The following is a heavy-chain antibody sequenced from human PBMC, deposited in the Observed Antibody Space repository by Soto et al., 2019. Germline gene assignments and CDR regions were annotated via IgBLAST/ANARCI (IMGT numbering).Heavy chain of an antibody. J-gene: IGHJ4*02. CDR3: ARDIRVAN. CDR2: ISASSTTI. D-gene: IGHD3-3*01. CDR1: GFTLSDHY. V-gene: IGHV3-11*01. Sequence: QVQLVESGGGLVKIGGSLRLSCAASGFTLSDHYMTWVRQVPGKGLEWVSYISASSTTIYYADSVKGRVTISRDNAKNSLFLQMNSLRAEDTAVYYCARDIRVANWGQGTLVTVSA.